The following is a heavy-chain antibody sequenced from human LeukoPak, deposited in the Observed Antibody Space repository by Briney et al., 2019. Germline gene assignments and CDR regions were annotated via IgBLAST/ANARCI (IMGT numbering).Heavy chain of an antibody. CDR1: GYTFTGYY. Sequence: GASVKVSCKASGYTFTGYYMHWVRQAPGQGLEWMGWINPNSGGTNYAQKFQGGVTTTRDTSISTAYMELSRLRSDDTAVYYCARVVVRGVIKGLWDYWGQGTLVTVSS. J-gene: IGHJ4*02. CDR3: ARVVVRGVIKGLWDY. CDR2: INPNSGGT. V-gene: IGHV1-2*02. D-gene: IGHD3-10*01.